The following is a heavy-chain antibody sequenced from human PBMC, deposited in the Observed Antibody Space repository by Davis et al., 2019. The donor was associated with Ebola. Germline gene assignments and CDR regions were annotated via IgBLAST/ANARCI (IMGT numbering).Heavy chain of an antibody. CDR1: IGSFSGYY. D-gene: IGHD6-13*01. CDR3: ARDQGNY. Sequence: MPSETLSLTCAVYIGSFSGYYWSWIRQPPGKGLEWIGEINHSGSTNYNPSLKSRVTISVDTSKNQFSLKLSSVTAADTAVYYCARDQGNYWGQGTLVTVSS. CDR2: INHSGST. V-gene: IGHV4-34*01. J-gene: IGHJ4*02.